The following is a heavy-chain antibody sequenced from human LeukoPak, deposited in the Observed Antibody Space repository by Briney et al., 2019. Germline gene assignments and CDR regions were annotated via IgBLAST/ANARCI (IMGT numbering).Heavy chain of an antibody. CDR2: ISWNSGSI. CDR1: GFTFYDYA. J-gene: IGHJ4*02. D-gene: IGHD3-22*01. V-gene: IGHV3-9*01. CDR3: AKETPLNYYDSSGPIDY. Sequence: GRSLRLSCAASGFTFYDYAMHWVRQAPGKGLEWVSGISWNSGSIGYADSVKGRFTISRDNAKNSLYLQMNSLRAEDTALYYCAKETPLNYYDSSGPIDYRGQGTLVTVSS.